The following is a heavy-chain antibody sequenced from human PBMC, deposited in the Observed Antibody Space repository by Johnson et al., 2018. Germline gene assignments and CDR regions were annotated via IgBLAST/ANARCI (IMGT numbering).Heavy chain of an antibody. Sequence: EVQLLETGGGLVQPGGTLRLSCAASGFTFTTYAMSWVRQAPGKGLEWVSAISGEGDSTYYADSVKGRFAISRDRYKSTLYLQMNSLRAEDTAVYYCARDLYAAGYYNFFMDVWGKGTTVTVSS. CDR1: GFTFTTYA. CDR3: ARDLYAAGYYNFFMDV. D-gene: IGHD5/OR15-5a*01. V-gene: IGHV3-23*01. J-gene: IGHJ6*03. CDR2: ISGEGDST.